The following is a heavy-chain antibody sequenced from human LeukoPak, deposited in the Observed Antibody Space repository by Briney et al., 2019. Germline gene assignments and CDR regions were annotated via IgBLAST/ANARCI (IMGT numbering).Heavy chain of an antibody. CDR2: IKSDGRSGA. CDR3: ARGGRPPEALGDTFDI. Sequence: GGSLRLSCAASGFTFSSYSMHWVRQVPGKGLVWVSRIKSDGRSGATYADSVKGRFTISRDNAKNTLYLQMSSLRADDTAVYYCARGGRPPEALGDTFDIWGQGTMITVSS. V-gene: IGHV3-74*01. D-gene: IGHD1-14*01. CDR1: GFTFSSYS. J-gene: IGHJ3*02.